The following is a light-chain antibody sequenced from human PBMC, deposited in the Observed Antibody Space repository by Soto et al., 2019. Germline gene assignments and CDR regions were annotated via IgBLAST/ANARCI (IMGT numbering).Light chain of an antibody. J-gene: IGKJ2*01. V-gene: IGKV3-15*01. CDR3: QQYNNWPPFT. CDR1: QSVSSK. CDR2: GAS. Sequence: EIVMTQSPATLSVSPGEGATLSCRASQSVSSKLAWFQEKPGQAPRLLIYGASTRATGVPARFSGSGSGTEFTPTFGGLQSEYFAVCYCQQYNNWPPFTFGHGTKLEIK.